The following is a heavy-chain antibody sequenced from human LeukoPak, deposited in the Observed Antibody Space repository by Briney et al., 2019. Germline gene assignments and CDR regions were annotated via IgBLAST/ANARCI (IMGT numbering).Heavy chain of an antibody. CDR1: GFAFGVFG. V-gene: IGHV3-64D*08. CDR2: ISENGDRT. CDR3: VKDLSGLYSSDY. D-gene: IGHD6-19*01. Sequence: GGSLRLSCSASGFAFGVFGIHWVRQAPGKGLEYVSSISENGDRTNHADSVKGRFTISRDNSKNTLYLQMTSLRVEDTAVYYCVKDLSGLYSSDYWGQGTLVTVSS. J-gene: IGHJ4*02.